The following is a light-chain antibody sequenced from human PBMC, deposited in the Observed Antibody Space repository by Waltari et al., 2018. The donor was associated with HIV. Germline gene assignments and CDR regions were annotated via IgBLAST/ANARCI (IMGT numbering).Light chain of an antibody. CDR3: QVWGSDNDHPV. Sequence: SYFLTQPPSAPLAPGQPARIPCGGDSHINQGLPWYQDKAGQAPFLVVYDDSDRPSGIPDRFSGVNSENTATLTITRVEVGDEADYYCQVWGSDNDHPVFGGGTKVTVL. J-gene: IGLJ3*02. V-gene: IGLV3-21*02. CDR2: DDS. CDR1: SHINQG.